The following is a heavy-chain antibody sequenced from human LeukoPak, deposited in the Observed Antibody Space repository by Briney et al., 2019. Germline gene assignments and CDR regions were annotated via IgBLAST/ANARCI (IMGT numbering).Heavy chain of an antibody. CDR3: ASSGRVAGDY. Sequence: GGSLRLSCAASGFTFSSYAMSWVRQAPGKGLEWVSSISSSSSYIYYADSVKGRFTISRDNAKNSLYLQMNSLRAEDTAVYYCASSGRVAGDYWGQGTLVTVSS. D-gene: IGHD2-15*01. CDR1: GFTFSSYA. CDR2: ISSSSSYI. V-gene: IGHV3-21*01. J-gene: IGHJ4*02.